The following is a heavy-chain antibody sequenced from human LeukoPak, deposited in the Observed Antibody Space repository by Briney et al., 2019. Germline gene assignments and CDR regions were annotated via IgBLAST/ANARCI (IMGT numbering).Heavy chain of an antibody. CDR3: AKDLNPYSGSYGRLDY. J-gene: IGHJ4*02. D-gene: IGHD1-26*01. CDR1: GFTFSSYG. CDR2: IRYDGSNK. V-gene: IGHV3-30*02. Sequence: PGGSLRLSCAASGFTFSSYGIHWVRQAPGKGLEWVAFIRYDGSNKYHADSVKGRFTISRDNSKNTLYLQMNSLRAEDTAVYYCAKDLNPYSGSYGRLDYWGQGTLVTVSS.